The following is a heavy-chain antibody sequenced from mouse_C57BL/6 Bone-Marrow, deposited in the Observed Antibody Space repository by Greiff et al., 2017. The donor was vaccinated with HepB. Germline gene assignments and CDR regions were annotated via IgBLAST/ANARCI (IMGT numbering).Heavy chain of an antibody. D-gene: IGHD2-2*01. J-gene: IGHJ2*01. V-gene: IGHV1-64*01. CDR1: GYTFTSYW. CDR2: IHPNSGST. Sequence: QVQLQQPGAELVKPGASVKLSCKASGYTFTSYWMHWVKQRPGQGLEWIGMIHPNSGSTNYNEKFKSKATLTVDKSSSTAYMQLSSLTSEDSAVYYGARSMVTTQNYFDYWGQGTTLTVSS. CDR3: ARSMVTTQNYFDY.